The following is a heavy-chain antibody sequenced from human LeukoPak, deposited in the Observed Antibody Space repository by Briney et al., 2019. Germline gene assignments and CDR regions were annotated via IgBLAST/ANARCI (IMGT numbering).Heavy chain of an antibody. Sequence: SETLSLTCTVSGGSISSGDYYWSWIRQPPGKGLEWIGYIYYSGSTYYNPSLKSRVTISVDTSKNQFSLKLSSVTAADTAVYYCARDSRHYDFWSGPIGGWFDPWGQGTLVTVSS. D-gene: IGHD3-3*01. CDR3: ARDSRHYDFWSGPIGGWFDP. CDR2: IYYSGST. CDR1: GGSISSGDYY. J-gene: IGHJ5*02. V-gene: IGHV4-30-4*01.